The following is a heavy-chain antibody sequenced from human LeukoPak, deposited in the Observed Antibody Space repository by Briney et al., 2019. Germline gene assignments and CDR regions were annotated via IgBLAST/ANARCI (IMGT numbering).Heavy chain of an antibody. V-gene: IGHV3-74*01. CDR3: ARLTITTPFVDY. CDR2: VNSDGSST. Sequence: PGGSLRLSCAASGFTFSSYCMHWVRQAPGKGLVWVSGVNSDGSSTTYADSVRGRFTISRDNAKNTLYLQVNSLRDEDTAVYYCARLTITTPFVDYWGQGTLVTVSS. J-gene: IGHJ4*02. CDR1: GFTFSSYC. D-gene: IGHD4-11*01.